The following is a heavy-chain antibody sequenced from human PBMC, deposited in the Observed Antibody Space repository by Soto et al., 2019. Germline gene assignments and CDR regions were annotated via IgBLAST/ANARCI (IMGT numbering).Heavy chain of an antibody. CDR1: GFSLNTSGVG. J-gene: IGHJ4*02. Sequence: QITLKESGPTLVKPTQTLTLTCTFSGFSLNTSGVGVGWIRQPPGKALEWLALIYWDDDKRYSPSLKSRLTITKDTSKNQVVLTMTNIDPVDTGTYYRAHRPYGASPIDYWGQGTLVTVSS. V-gene: IGHV2-5*02. CDR3: AHRPYGASPIDY. CDR2: IYWDDDK. D-gene: IGHD4-17*01.